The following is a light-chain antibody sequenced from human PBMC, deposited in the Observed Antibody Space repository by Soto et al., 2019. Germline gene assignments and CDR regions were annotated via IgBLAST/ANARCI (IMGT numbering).Light chain of an antibody. CDR1: QDISDW. Sequence: TQSPSSVSASLGDRVTITCRASQDISDWLAWYQQKPGQAPRLLIYGASSRATGIPDRFSGSGSGTDFTLTISRLEPEDFAVYYCQQYGSSPLTFGGGTKVDI. CDR3: QQYGSSPLT. V-gene: IGKV3-20*01. J-gene: IGKJ4*01. CDR2: GAS.